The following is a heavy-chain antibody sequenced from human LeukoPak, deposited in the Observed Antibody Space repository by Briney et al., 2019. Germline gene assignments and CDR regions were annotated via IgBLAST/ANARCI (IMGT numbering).Heavy chain of an antibody. D-gene: IGHD5/OR15-5a*01. CDR2: ISYEGRNK. J-gene: IGHJ6*03. CDR1: GFTSTSYA. CDR3: AKDTVKVSTISRVPHYTDV. Sequence: PGGSLRLSCAASGFTSTSYAVHWGRQAPGKGLEGVAVISYEGRNKKYGDSVKGRFTISRDNSKNTLDLQMNSLRAEDTAVYYCAKDTVKVSTISRVPHYTDVWGKGTTVTIPS. V-gene: IGHV3-30*04.